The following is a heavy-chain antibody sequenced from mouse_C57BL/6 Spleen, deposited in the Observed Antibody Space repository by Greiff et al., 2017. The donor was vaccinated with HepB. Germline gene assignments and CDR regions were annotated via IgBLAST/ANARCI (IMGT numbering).Heavy chain of an antibody. V-gene: IGHV1-50*01. J-gene: IGHJ2*01. D-gene: IGHD2-3*01. Sequence: VQLQQPGAELVKPGASVKLSCKASGYTFTSYWMQWVKQRPGQGLEWIGEIDPSDSYTNYNQKFKGKATLTVDTSSSTAYMQLSSLTSEDSAVYYCARRAYDGYYPYYFDYWGQGTTLTVSS. CDR3: ARRAYDGYYPYYFDY. CDR1: GYTFTSYW. CDR2: IDPSDSYT.